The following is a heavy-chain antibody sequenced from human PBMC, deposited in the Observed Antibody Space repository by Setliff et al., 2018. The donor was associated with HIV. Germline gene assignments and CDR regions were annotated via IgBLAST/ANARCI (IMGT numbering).Heavy chain of an antibody. CDR3: AREGDPFGAAAYNWFDP. D-gene: IGHD3-3*01. Sequence: ASVKVSCKASGYTFTSYDINWVRQAAGQGLEWMGWMNPNSGNTGCAQKSQGRVTITRDTSTSTVYMELSSLRSEDTAVYYCAREGDPFGAAAYNWFDPWGQETRVTVSS. CDR1: GYTFTSYD. CDR2: MNPNSGNT. J-gene: IGHJ5*02. V-gene: IGHV1-8*03.